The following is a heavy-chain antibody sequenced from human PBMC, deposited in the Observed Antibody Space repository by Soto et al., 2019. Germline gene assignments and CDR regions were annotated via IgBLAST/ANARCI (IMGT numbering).Heavy chain of an antibody. V-gene: IGHV4-59*01. CDR2: IYYSGST. J-gene: IGHJ4*02. CDR3: ARRYAGTFDY. Sequence: PSETLSLTCTVSGGSMSSYYWSWIRQPPGKGLEWIGYIYYSGSTNYNPSLNSRVTISVDTSKNQFSLTLSSVTAADTAVYYCARRYAGTFDYWGQGTLVTVSS. CDR1: GGSMSSYY. D-gene: IGHD1-1*01.